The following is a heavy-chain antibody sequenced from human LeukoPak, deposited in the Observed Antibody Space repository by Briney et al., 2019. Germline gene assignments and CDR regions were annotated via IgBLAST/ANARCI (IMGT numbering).Heavy chain of an antibody. V-gene: IGHV3-23*01. J-gene: IGHJ4*02. CDR1: GFTFSTFA. CDR3: ARDERYSSSCDY. Sequence: GGSLRLSCAASGFTFSTFAMIWVRQPPGKGLEWVSSIFPSGGEIHYADSVRGRFTISRDNSKSTLSLQMNSLRAEDTAVYYCARDERYSSSCDYWGQGTLVTVSS. CDR2: IFPSGGEI. D-gene: IGHD6-13*01.